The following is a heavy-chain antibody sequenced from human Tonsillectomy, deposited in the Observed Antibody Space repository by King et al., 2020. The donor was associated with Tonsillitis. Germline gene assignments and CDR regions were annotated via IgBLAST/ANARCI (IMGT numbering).Heavy chain of an antibody. D-gene: IGHD6-13*01. J-gene: IGHJ4*02. Sequence: LVESGGGVVQPGRSLRLSCAASGFTFSSYAMHWVRQAPGKGLEWVAVISYDGSNKYYSESVKGRFTISRDNSKNTLYLQMNSLRAEDTAVYYCAREGRCSWFYFDYWGQGTLVTVSS. CDR1: GFTFSSYA. CDR2: ISYDGSNK. V-gene: IGHV3-30*04. CDR3: AREGRCSWFYFDY.